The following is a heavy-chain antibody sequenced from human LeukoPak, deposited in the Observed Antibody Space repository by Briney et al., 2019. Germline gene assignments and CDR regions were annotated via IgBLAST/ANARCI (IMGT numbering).Heavy chain of an antibody. V-gene: IGHV3-30-3*01. CDR2: ISYDGSDK. D-gene: IGHD3-22*01. J-gene: IGHJ4*02. CDR3: ARGDDTSGYFYCYFDY. Sequence: GRSLRLSCAASGFTFSSYLMHWVRQAPGKGLEWVAVISYDGSDKYYADSVKGRFTTSRDNSKKTLYLQMSSLRAEDTAVYYCARGDDTSGYFYCYFDYWGQGTLVTVSS. CDR1: GFTFSSYL.